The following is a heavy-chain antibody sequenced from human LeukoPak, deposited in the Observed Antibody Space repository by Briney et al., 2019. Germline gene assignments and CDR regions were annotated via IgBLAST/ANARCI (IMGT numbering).Heavy chain of an antibody. V-gene: IGHV3-7*03. J-gene: IGHJ3*02. CDR1: GFTFSTYW. D-gene: IGHD2-21*01. CDR2: IKQDGSEK. Sequence: GGSLRLSCAASGFTFSTYWMSWVRQAPGKGLEWVANIKQDGSEKYYVDSVKGRFTISRDNFRNTLSLQMNSLRVDDTAVYYCARELRDAFDMWGQGIRVTVS. CDR3: ARELRDAFDM.